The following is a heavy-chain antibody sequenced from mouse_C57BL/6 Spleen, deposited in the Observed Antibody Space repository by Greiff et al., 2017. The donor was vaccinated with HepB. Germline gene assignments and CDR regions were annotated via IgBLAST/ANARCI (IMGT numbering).Heavy chain of an antibody. V-gene: IGHV1-81*01. D-gene: IGHD1-2*01. J-gene: IGHJ4*01. CDR2: IYPRSGNT. CDR1: GYTFTSYG. Sequence: QVQLQQSGAELARPGASVKLSCKASGYTFTSYGISWVKQRTGQGLEWIGEIYPRSGNTYYNDKFKGKATLTADKYSSTTYMELRSLTSEDAAVYFCATGGYGEGDYAMDYWGQGTSVTVSS. CDR3: ATGGYGEGDYAMDY.